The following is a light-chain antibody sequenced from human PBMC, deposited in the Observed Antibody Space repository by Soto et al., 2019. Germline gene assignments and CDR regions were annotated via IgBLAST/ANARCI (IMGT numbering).Light chain of an antibody. CDR3: QTYDSSLSGPV. J-gene: IGLJ2*01. CDR1: SSNIGAGSD. V-gene: IGLV1-40*01. Sequence: QSVLTQPPSVSGAPGQRVTISCTGSSSNIGAGSDVHWYQHLPGTAPKVLIYGDSNRPSGVPDRFSVSKSGTSASLAITGLQAEDEADYYCQTYDSSLSGPVFGGGTKLTVL. CDR2: GDS.